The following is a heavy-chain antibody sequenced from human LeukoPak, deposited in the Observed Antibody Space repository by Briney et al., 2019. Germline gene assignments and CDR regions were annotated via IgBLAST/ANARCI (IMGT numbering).Heavy chain of an antibody. V-gene: IGHV3-21*01. Sequence: PGGSLRLSCAASGFIFNSYSMNWVRQAPGKGLEWVSAISSSSSYKFNADSVNGRFTISRDNARNLLYLQMNSLRAEDTAVYYCVRDNRDAFDIWGQGTMVTVSS. CDR2: ISSSSSYK. CDR1: GFIFNSYS. CDR3: VRDNRDAFDI. J-gene: IGHJ3*02.